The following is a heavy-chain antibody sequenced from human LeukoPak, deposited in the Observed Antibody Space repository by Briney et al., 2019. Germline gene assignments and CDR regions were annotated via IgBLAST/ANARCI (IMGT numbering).Heavy chain of an antibody. CDR2: ISGSGGST. V-gene: IGHV3-23*01. D-gene: IGHD1-26*01. CDR3: AKAGGPGLNYFDY. Sequence: GGSLRLSSVASGVTFRGDAVSWVRQAPGEGLEWVSAISGSGGSTYYADSVKGRFTISRDNSKNTLYLQMNSLRAENTAVYYCAKAGGPGLNYFDYWGQGTLVTVSS. CDR1: GVTFRGDA. J-gene: IGHJ4*02.